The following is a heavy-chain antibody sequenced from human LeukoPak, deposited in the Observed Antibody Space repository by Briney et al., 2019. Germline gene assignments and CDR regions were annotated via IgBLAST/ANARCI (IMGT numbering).Heavy chain of an antibody. CDR2: INPSGGYT. Sequence: ASVKVSCKASGYTFTSYYMHWVRQAPGQGLEWMGTINPSGGYTSYAQKLQGRVTMARDTSTSTVYMEMSSLRSEDTALYYCAREGGSSSWYDYWGQGTLVTVSS. D-gene: IGHD6-13*01. CDR1: GYTFTSYY. V-gene: IGHV1-46*04. CDR3: AREGGSSSWYDY. J-gene: IGHJ4*02.